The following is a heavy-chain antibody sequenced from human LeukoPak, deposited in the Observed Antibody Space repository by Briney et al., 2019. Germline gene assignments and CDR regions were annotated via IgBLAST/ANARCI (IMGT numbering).Heavy chain of an antibody. D-gene: IGHD3-10*01. CDR2: NSAYNGNT. CDR3: ARGGSITTIRGVIITDAFDI. Sequence: ASVKVSCKASGYTFTTYGIIWVRQAPGQGLEWMGWNSAYNGNTNYAQKLQGRVTMTTDTSTTTAYMELRSLRSDDTAVYYCARGGSITTIRGVIITDAFDIWGQGTMVTVSS. CDR1: GYTFTTYG. V-gene: IGHV1-18*01. J-gene: IGHJ3*02.